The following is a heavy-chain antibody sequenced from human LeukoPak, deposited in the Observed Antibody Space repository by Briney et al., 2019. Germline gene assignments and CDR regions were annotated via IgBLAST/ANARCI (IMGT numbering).Heavy chain of an antibody. CDR1: GYSISSGYY. Sequence: SSETLSLTCTVSGYSISSGYYWGWIRQPPGKGLEWIGSIYHSGSTYYNPSLKSRVTISVDTSKNQFSLKLSSVTAADTAVYYCARFDDISYFDYWSQGTLVTVSS. V-gene: IGHV4-38-2*02. D-gene: IGHD3-9*01. CDR2: IYHSGST. CDR3: ARFDDISYFDY. J-gene: IGHJ4*02.